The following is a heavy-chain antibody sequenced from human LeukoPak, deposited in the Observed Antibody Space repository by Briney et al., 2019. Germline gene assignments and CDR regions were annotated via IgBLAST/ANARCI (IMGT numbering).Heavy chain of an antibody. CDR3: ARGVDYAMDV. J-gene: IGHJ6*02. V-gene: IGHV3-74*01. Sequence: GGSLRLSCAVSGFTSSVFGMDWVRHAPGKGLVWVSFLDTTGTVTTYADSVKGRFTISRDIAKNTLHLEMNSLRAEDTGIYYCARGVDYAMDVWGQGTTVTVSS. CDR1: GFTSSVFG. CDR2: LDTTGTVT.